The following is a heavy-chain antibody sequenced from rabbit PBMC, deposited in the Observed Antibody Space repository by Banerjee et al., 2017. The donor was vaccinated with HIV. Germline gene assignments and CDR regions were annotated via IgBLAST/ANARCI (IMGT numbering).Heavy chain of an antibody. V-gene: IGHV1S29*01. J-gene: IGHJ4*01. CDR2: ITYRGSA. D-gene: IGHD1-1*01. CDR3: ARLDASSSGFYFNL. CDR1: GFDFSSYA. Sequence: QEQLKESGGGLVQPGGSLKLSCKASGFDFSSYAITWVRQAPGKGLEYIGYITYRGSAYYASWVNGRFTISRENTQNTLYLQLTSLTAADTATYFCARLDASSSGFYFNLWGPGTLVTVS.